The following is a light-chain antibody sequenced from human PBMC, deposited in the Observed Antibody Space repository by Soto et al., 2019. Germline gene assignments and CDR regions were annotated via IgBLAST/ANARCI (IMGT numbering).Light chain of an antibody. CDR2: GAS. J-gene: IGKJ5*01. V-gene: IGKV3-15*01. CDR1: QSVSTN. CDR3: QQYNKWPPIT. Sequence: EIVMTQSPATLSVSPGERATLSCRASQSVSTNVAWYQQKRGQAPRLVIFGASTRATGIPPRFDGSGSGTEFTLNIISPQAEDFAVYYCQQYNKWPPITFGQGTRLEI.